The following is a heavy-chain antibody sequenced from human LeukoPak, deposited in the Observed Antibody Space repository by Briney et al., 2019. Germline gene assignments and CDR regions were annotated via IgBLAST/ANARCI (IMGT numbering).Heavy chain of an antibody. CDR3: ARGGSYLSAFDI. V-gene: IGHV4-61*02. J-gene: IGHJ3*02. CDR1: GGSINSATYY. CDR2: IYTSGST. D-gene: IGHD1-26*01. Sequence: SETLSLTCTVSGGSINSATYYWTWIRQPAGKGLEWIGRIYTSGSTNYNPSLKSRVTISVDTSKNQFSLKLSSVTAADTAVYYCARGGSYLSAFDIWGQGTMVTVSS.